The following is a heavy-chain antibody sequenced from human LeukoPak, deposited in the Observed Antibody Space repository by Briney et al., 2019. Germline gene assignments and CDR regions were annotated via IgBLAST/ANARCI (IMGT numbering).Heavy chain of an antibody. CDR2: INPNSGGT. V-gene: IGHV1-2*02. CDR3: ARAPSLNYYDSSGRAFDY. D-gene: IGHD3-22*01. CDR1: GYTFTGYY. J-gene: IGHJ4*02. Sequence: ASVKVSCKASGYTFTGYYMHWVRQAPGQGLEWMGWINPNSGGTNYAQKFQGRVTMTRDTSISTACMELSRLRSDDTAVYYCARAPSLNYYDSSGRAFDYWGQGTLVTVSS.